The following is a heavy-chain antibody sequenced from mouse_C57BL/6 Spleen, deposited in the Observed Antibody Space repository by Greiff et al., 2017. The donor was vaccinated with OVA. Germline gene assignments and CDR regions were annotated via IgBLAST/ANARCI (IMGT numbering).Heavy chain of an antibody. Sequence: DVQLQESGPGLVKPSQSLSLTCSVTGYSITSGYYWNWIRQFPGNKLEWMGYISYDGSNNYNPSLKNRISITRDTSKNQFFLKLNSVTTEDTATYYCASRDYGSSYAMDYWGQGTSVTVSS. CDR2: ISYDGSN. V-gene: IGHV3-6*01. J-gene: IGHJ4*01. D-gene: IGHD1-1*01. CDR1: GYSITSGYY. CDR3: ASRDYGSSYAMDY.